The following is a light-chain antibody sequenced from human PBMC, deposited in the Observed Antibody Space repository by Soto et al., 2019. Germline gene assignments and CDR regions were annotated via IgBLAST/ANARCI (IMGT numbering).Light chain of an antibody. J-gene: IGKJ4*01. Sequence: EIVMTQSPATLSESPGERATLSCRASQSVSSNLAWYQQKRGQAPRLLLYGTSTRATGIPARFSGSGSGTEFTLTISSLQSEDFAVYYCQQYNKWPLTFGGGTKVEIK. CDR2: GTS. CDR3: QQYNKWPLT. CDR1: QSVSSN. V-gene: IGKV3-15*01.